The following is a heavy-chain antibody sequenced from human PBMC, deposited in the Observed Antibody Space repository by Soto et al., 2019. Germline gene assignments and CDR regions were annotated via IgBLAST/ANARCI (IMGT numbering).Heavy chain of an antibody. CDR3: ARRRVIAAAGTDYGLDV. J-gene: IGHJ6*02. Sequence: SVKISCKASGGTFSSYAISWVRQAPGQGLEWMGGIIPIFGTANYAQKFQGRVTITADKSTSTAYMELSSLRSEDTAVYYCARRRVIAAAGTDYGLDVWGQGTTVTVSS. CDR1: GGTFSSYA. D-gene: IGHD6-13*01. CDR2: IIPIFGTA. V-gene: IGHV1-69*06.